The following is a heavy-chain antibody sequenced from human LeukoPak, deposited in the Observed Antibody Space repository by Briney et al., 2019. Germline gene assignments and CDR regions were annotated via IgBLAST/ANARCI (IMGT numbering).Heavy chain of an antibody. CDR2: ITGSGTNR. CDR3: VIWGDYDVLTGYYVPDY. D-gene: IGHD3-9*01. CDR1: GFTFSNYA. Sequence: PGASLRLSCVASGFTFSNYAMSWVRQAPGEGLEWVSAITGSGTNRYYADSLKGRFTTSRDNSKSTVFLQMNSLRHEDTAIYYCVIWGDYDVLTGYYVPDYWGQGTLVTVAS. J-gene: IGHJ4*02. V-gene: IGHV3-23*01.